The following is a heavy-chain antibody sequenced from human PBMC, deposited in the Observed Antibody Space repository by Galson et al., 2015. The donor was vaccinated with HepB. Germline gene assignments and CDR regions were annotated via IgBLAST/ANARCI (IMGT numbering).Heavy chain of an antibody. CDR1: GYTLTSYG. CDR3: ARAPGDYDFWSGYYYYYMDV. Sequence: SVKVSCKASGYTLTSYGISWVRQAPGQGLEWMGWISAYNGNTNYAQKLQGRVTMTTDTSTSTACMELRSLRSDDTAVYYCARAPGDYDFWSGYYYYYMDVWGKGTTVTVSS. J-gene: IGHJ6*03. D-gene: IGHD3-3*01. CDR2: ISAYNGNT. V-gene: IGHV1-18*01.